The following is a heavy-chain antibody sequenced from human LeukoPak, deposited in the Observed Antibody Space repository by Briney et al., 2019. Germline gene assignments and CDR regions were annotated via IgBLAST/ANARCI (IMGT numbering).Heavy chain of an antibody. J-gene: IGHJ6*02. CDR3: ARQSGLTGPYYYYGMDV. CDR1: GFTFSSYD. D-gene: IGHD7-27*01. Sequence: GGSLRLSCAASGFTFSSYDMHWVRQAPGKGLEWVTVIWYDGSNKYYADSVKGRFTISRDNSKNTLYLQMNSLRAEDTAVYYCARQSGLTGPYYYYGMDVWGQGTTVTVSS. CDR2: IWYDGSNK. V-gene: IGHV3-33*01.